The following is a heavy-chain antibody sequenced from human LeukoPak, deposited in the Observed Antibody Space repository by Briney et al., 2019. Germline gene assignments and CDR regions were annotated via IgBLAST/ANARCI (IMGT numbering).Heavy chain of an antibody. V-gene: IGHV4-34*01. J-gene: IGHJ4*02. CDR1: GVSFNDYY. D-gene: IGHD4-17*01. CDR2: INHSGYT. Sequence: PSEILSLTCAVSGVSFNDYYWSWVRQTPGKGLEWIGEINHSGYTNDSPSLKSRVTLSIDTSRKQFSLNLRSVTVADSGIYYCTRMTTGHDYWGQGTVVTVSS. CDR3: TRMTTGHDY.